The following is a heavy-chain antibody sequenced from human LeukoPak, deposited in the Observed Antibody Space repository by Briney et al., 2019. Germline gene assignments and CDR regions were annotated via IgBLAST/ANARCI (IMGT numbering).Heavy chain of an antibody. CDR3: ARVAVVGATTFDY. Sequence: PSETLSLTCTVSGGSISSYYWSWIRQPPGKGLEWIGYIYYSGSTNYNPSLKSRVTISVDTSKNQFSLKLSSVTAVDTAVYYCARVAVVGATTFDYWGQGTLVTVSS. CDR2: IYYSGST. D-gene: IGHD1-26*01. J-gene: IGHJ4*02. V-gene: IGHV4-59*01. CDR1: GGSISSYY.